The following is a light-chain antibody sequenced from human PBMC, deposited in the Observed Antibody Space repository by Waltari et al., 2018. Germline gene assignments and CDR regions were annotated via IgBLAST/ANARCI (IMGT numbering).Light chain of an antibody. V-gene: IGKV3-11*01. CDR2: DAS. J-gene: IGKJ4*01. CDR1: PCVRSY. Sequence: EIVLTPSRATLSLSPGARATLSCSAGPCVRSYLAWHPQKSGQAPRLPIYDASNRPTGIPARFSGGGSGTDFTLTINSLEPEHFAVYYCQQRSDWLLTFGGGTKVEIK. CDR3: QQRSDWLLT.